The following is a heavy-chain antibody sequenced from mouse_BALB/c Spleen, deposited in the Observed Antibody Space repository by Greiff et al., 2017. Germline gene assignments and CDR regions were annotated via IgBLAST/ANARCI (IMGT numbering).Heavy chain of an antibody. J-gene: IGHJ3*01. V-gene: IGHV1-14*01. CDR2: INPYNDGT. D-gene: IGHD1-2*01. CDR1: GYTFTSYV. CDR3: ARSGDPITTATWFAY. Sequence: VQLQQSGPELVKPGASVKMSCKASGYTFTSYVMHWVKQKPGQGLEWIGYINPYNDGTKYNEKFKGKATLTSDKSSSTAYMELSSLTSEDSAVYYCARSGDPITTATWFAYWGQGTLVTVSA.